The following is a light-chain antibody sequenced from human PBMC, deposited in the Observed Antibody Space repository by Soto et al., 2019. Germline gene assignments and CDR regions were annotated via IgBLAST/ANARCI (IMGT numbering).Light chain of an antibody. CDR1: SSNIGAGYD. V-gene: IGLV1-40*01. J-gene: IGLJ3*02. CDR2: GDN. CDR3: QSYDSSVSEVV. Sequence: QSVLTQPPSVSGAPGQRVTLSCTGSSSNIGAGYDVHWYRQLPGTAPKLLIYGDNNRPSGVPDRLSASKSGTSASLAITGLQHEDEADYYCQSYDSSVSEVVFGGGTKLTVL.